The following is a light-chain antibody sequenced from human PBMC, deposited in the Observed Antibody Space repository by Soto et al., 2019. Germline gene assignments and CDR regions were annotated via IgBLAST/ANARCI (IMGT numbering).Light chain of an antibody. J-gene: IGKJ1*01. Sequence: ETVMTQSPDTLSLSPGDTATLSCRASQRVSFNLAWYQQKPGQAPRLLIYRASTRATGIPDRFSGSGSGTEFTLTISSLQSEDFAVYYCQQYNNWPPVTFGQGTKVEIK. CDR1: QRVSFN. CDR3: QQYNNWPPVT. CDR2: RAS. V-gene: IGKV3-15*01.